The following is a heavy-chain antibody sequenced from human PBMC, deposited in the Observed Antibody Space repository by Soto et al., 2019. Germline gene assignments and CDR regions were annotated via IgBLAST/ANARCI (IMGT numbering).Heavy chain of an antibody. CDR1: GFTFSTFA. CDR2: TSFDGGNK. V-gene: IGHV3-30*18. D-gene: IGHD4-4*01. CDR3: AKGYSGPRGN. J-gene: IGHJ4*02. Sequence: GGSLRLSCAASGFTFSTFAMSWVRQAPGKGLEWVAVTSFDGGNKHYADSVRGRFTISRDNSKNTLYLQMNSLTPEDSAVYFCAKGYSGPRGNWGQGTLVTVS.